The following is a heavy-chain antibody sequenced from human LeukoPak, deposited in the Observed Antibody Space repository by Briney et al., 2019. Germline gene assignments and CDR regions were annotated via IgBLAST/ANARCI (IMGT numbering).Heavy chain of an antibody. CDR2: INPDGTET. V-gene: IGHV3-7*03. J-gene: IGHJ4*02. D-gene: IGHD6-19*01. Sequence: QPGGSLRLSCVASGFSFSNHWMIWVRQAPGKGLEWVATINPDGTETRYVDSVKGRFTISRDNGKNSLYLQMSSLRAEDTAVYYCVRDDRGIAVGSRDHGAQGSLVTVSS. CDR1: GFSFSNHW. CDR3: VRDDRGIAVGSRDH.